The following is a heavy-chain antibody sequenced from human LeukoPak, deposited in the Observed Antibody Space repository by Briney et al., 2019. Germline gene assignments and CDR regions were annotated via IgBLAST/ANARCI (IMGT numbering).Heavy chain of an antibody. V-gene: IGHV3-23*01. CDR1: GVTFSSYA. J-gene: IGHJ4*02. Sequence: GGSLRLSCAASGVTFSSYAMSWVRQAPGKGLDWVSTTSVIGGTTYYADSVKGRFTISRDDSKNTLYLQMDSLRAEDTALYYCAATRGVIPYYFDYWGQGTLVTVSS. D-gene: IGHD3-3*01. CDR2: TSVIGGTT. CDR3: AATRGVIPYYFDY.